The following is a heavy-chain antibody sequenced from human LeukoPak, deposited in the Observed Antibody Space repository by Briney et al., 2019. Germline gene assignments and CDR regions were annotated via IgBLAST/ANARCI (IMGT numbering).Heavy chain of an antibody. CDR2: INHSGST. Sequence: PSETLSLTCAVYGGSFSGYYWSWIRQPPGKGLEWIGEINHSGSTNYNPSLKSRVTISVDTSKNQFSLKLSSVTAADTAVYYCASSVLWFGELLLKFDYWGQGTLVTVSS. CDR3: ASSVLWFGELLLKFDY. CDR1: GGSFSGYY. J-gene: IGHJ4*02. V-gene: IGHV4-34*01. D-gene: IGHD3-10*01.